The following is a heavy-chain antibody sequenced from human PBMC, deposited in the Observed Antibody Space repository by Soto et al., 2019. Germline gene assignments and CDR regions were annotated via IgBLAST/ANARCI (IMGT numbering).Heavy chain of an antibody. V-gene: IGHV4-59*01. CDR3: ARGGYGGYDRNFDH. Sequence: ETLARTCTVSGGSISIYYWSWIRQPPGKGLEWIGYIYYSGSTSYNPSLKSRVTISVDTSKNQFSLKLSSVTAADTAVYYCARGGYGGYDRNFDHWGQGTLVTVSS. J-gene: IGHJ4*02. CDR1: GGSISIYY. D-gene: IGHD5-12*01. CDR2: IYYSGST.